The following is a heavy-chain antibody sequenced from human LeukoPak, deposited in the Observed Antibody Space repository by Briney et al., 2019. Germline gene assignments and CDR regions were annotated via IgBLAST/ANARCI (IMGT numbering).Heavy chain of an antibody. V-gene: IGHV3-74*01. CDR1: GFTFSSYW. CDR2: INSDGSST. D-gene: IGHD2-15*01. CDR3: AREHNYCSGGSCYSGIFDY. J-gene: IGHJ4*02. Sequence: GGSLRLCCAASGFTFSSYWMHWVRQAPGKGLVWVSRINSDGSSTSYADSVKGRFTISRDNAKNTLYLQMNSLRAEDTAVYYCAREHNYCSGGSCYSGIFDYWGQGTLVTVSS.